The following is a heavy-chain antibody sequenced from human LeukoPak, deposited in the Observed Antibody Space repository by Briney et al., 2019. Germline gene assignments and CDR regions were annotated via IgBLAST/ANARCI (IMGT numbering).Heavy chain of an antibody. Sequence: GGSLRLSCAVSVVTSSRYWMSWVPQAPGKGLEGGADLKQDGREKYYVDSVKGRFTFSRDNAKNSLYLQMNSLRAEDTAVYYCAIFLYSGSYYNYWGQGTLVTVSP. V-gene: IGHV3-7*01. CDR1: VVTSSRYW. CDR2: LKQDGREK. CDR3: AIFLYSGSYYNY. D-gene: IGHD1-26*01. J-gene: IGHJ4*02.